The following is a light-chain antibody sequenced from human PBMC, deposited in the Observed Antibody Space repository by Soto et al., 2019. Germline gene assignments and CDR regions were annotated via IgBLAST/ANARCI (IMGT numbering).Light chain of an antibody. V-gene: IGKV3-15*01. Sequence: EGVTTQSPATLSVSPGERATLSCRASQNVDGDLAWYQQKPGQAPRLLIYRTSTRANGTPGRFSGSGSGTEFTLTISSLQSEDFAVYYCQEYNGRSSFGQGTKVEIK. J-gene: IGKJ1*01. CDR3: QEYNGRSS. CDR2: RTS. CDR1: QNVDGD.